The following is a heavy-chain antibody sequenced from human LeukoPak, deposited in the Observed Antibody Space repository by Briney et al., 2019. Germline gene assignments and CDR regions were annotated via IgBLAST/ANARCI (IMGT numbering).Heavy chain of an antibody. D-gene: IGHD2-15*01. CDR3: TSGIVVVVAARRVWFDP. CDR2: IRSKAYGGTT. V-gene: IGHV3-49*04. Sequence: PGRSLRLSCTASGFTFGDYAMSWVRQAPGKGLEWVGFIRSKAYGGTTEYAASVKGRFTISRDDSKSIAYLQMNSLKTEDTAVYYCTSGIVVVVAARRVWFDPWGQETLVTVSS. J-gene: IGHJ5*02. CDR1: GFTFGDYA.